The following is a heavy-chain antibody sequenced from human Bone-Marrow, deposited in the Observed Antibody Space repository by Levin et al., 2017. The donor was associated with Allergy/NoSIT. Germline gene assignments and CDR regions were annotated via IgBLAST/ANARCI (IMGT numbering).Heavy chain of an antibody. CDR2: VSDSGST. CDR3: ARNYDFWSGYRTPLGFDV. V-gene: IGHV4-59*08. Sequence: SQTLSLTCTVSGDSVRDFYWSWIRQSPGRGLEWIGWVSDSGSTTYNPSLKSRVAISIDPSKNQLSLKVTSVTAADTAVYYCARNYDFWSGYRTPLGFDVWGRGTTVTVSS. D-gene: IGHD3-3*01. J-gene: IGHJ6*02. CDR1: GDSVRDFY.